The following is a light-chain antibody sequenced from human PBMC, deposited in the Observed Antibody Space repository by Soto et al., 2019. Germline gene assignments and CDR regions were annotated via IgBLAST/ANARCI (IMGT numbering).Light chain of an antibody. V-gene: IGKV3-15*01. Sequence: DIVMTQSQATLSVSPGERATLSCRASQSISSNLAWYQQKPGQAPRLHIYGASTRATGIPATFSGSGSGTEFTLTISSVQSEDFAFCSCQQYNNLPFSCGPGTKVDIK. CDR1: QSISSN. J-gene: IGKJ3*01. CDR2: GAS. CDR3: QQYNNLPFS.